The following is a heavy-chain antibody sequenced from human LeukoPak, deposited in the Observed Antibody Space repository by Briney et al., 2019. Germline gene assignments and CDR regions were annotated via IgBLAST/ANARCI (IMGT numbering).Heavy chain of an antibody. J-gene: IGHJ6*03. Sequence: SETLSLTCTVSGGPISSYYWSWIRQPPGKGLQWIGYIYYSGSTDYNPSLKSRVTISVDTSKNQFSLKLSSLTAADTAVYYCASARYSYYYMDVWGKGTTVTISS. V-gene: IGHV4-59*01. CDR2: IYYSGST. CDR1: GGPISSYY. CDR3: ASARYSYYYMDV.